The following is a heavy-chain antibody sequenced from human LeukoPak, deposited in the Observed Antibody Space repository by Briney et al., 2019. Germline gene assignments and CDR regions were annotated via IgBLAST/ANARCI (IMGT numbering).Heavy chain of an antibody. V-gene: IGHV3-53*01. CDR1: GFTVSNNY. J-gene: IGHJ4*02. D-gene: IGHD3-22*01. CDR3: ARDGRDSSSYYYKN. Sequence: PGGSLRLSCAASGFTVSNNYMSWVRQAPGKGLEWVSVIYSGGSTYYADSVKGRFTISRDNSKNTLYLQMNSLRAEDTAVYYCARDGRDSSSYYYKNWGRGTLVTVSS. CDR2: IYSGGST.